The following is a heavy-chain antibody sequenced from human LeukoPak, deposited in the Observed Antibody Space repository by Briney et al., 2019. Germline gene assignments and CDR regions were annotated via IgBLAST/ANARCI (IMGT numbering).Heavy chain of an antibody. Sequence: SETLSLTCTVSGGSISSGGYYWSWIRQHPGKGLEWIGYIYYSGSTYYNPSLESRVTISVDTSNNHFSLKLSSVTAADTALYYCATYHQRFDPWGQGILVTVSS. D-gene: IGHD2-2*01. CDR2: IYYSGST. CDR3: ATYHQRFDP. J-gene: IGHJ5*02. CDR1: GGSISSGGYY. V-gene: IGHV4-31*03.